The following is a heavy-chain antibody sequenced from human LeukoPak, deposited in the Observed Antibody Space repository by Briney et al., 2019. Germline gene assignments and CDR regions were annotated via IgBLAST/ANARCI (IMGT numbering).Heavy chain of an antibody. CDR1: GFPFEDYA. J-gene: IGHJ4*02. Sequence: GGSLRLSCAASGFPFEDYAMPGVRKARGKGLEWVPGICWNSGSIGYADSEKGRFTISRDNAKHSLYQQMNSLRAEGRAVYYCARGIAGIAAAGTDYWGQGTLVTVSS. CDR2: ICWNSGSI. D-gene: IGHD6-13*01. CDR3: ARGIAGIAAAGTDY. V-gene: IGHV3-9*01.